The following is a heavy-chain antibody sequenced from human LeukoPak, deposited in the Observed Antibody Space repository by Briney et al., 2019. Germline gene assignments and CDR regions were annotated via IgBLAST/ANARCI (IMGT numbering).Heavy chain of an antibody. D-gene: IGHD3-16*02. CDR1: GFTFSSYS. J-gene: IGHJ5*02. CDR2: ISSSSSYI. Sequence: KSGGSLRLSCAASGFTFSSYSMNWVRQAPGKGLEWVSSISSSSSYIYYADSVKGRFTISRDNAKNSLYLQMNSLRAEDTAVYYCAKDGVNTYDYVWGSYRPPVPNGPWGQGTLVTVSS. CDR3: AKDGVNTYDYVWGSYRPPVPNGP. V-gene: IGHV3-21*04.